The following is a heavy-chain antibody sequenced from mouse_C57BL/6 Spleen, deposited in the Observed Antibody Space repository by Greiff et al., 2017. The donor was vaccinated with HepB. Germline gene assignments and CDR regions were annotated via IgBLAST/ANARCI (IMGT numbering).Heavy chain of an antibody. CDR2: IDPANGNT. V-gene: IGHV14-3*01. J-gene: IGHJ4*01. Sequence: VQLQQSVAELVRPGASVKLSCTASGFNIKNTYMHWVKQRPEQGLEWIGMIDPANGNTKYAPKFPGKATITADTSSNTAYLQLSSLTSEDTAIYYCARDSNYEGYAMDYWGQGTSVTVSS. CDR1: GFNIKNTY. D-gene: IGHD2-5*01. CDR3: ARDSNYEGYAMDY.